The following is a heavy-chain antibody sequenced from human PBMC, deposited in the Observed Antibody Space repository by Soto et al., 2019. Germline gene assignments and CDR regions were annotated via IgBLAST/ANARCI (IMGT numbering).Heavy chain of an antibody. D-gene: IGHD6-13*01. Sequence: GGSLRLSCAASGFTFSSYAMSWVRQAPGKGLEWVPAISGSGGSTYYADSVKGRFTISRDNSKNTLYLQMNSLRAEDTAVYYCAKDLKGIAAAGTFRLASSGYYFDYWGQGTLVTVSS. V-gene: IGHV3-23*01. J-gene: IGHJ4*02. CDR2: ISGSGGST. CDR1: GFTFSSYA. CDR3: AKDLKGIAAAGTFRLASSGYYFDY.